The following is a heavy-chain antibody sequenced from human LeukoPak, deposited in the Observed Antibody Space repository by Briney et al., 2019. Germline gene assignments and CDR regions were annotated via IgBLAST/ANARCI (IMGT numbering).Heavy chain of an antibody. V-gene: IGHV3-74*01. CDR2: IHRDGSTT. J-gene: IGHJ4*02. D-gene: IGHD3-16*02. Sequence: GGSLRLSCAASGFTFSSHWMHWVRQVPGKGPVWVSRIHRDGSTTNYAGSVKGRFTISRDNTKNTLYLQMSSLRDEDTAIYYCARARPDGSSYFDYWGQGILVTVSS. CDR1: GFTFSSHW. CDR3: ARARPDGSSYFDY.